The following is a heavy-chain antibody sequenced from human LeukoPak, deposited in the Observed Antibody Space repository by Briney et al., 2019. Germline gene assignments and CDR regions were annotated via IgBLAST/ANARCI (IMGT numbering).Heavy chain of an antibody. J-gene: IGHJ4*02. CDR1: GYTLTELS. CDR3: ATLEGGSGSYYRSGYFDY. Sequence: GASAKVSCKVSGYTLTELSMHWVRQAPGKGLEWMGGFDPEDGETIYAQKFQGRVTMTEDTSTDTAYMELSSLRSEDTAVYYCATLEGGSGSYYRSGYFDYWGQGTLVTVSS. CDR2: FDPEDGET. V-gene: IGHV1-24*01. D-gene: IGHD3-10*01.